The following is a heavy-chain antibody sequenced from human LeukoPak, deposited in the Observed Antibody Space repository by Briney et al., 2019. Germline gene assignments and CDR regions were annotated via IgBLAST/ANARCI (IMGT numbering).Heavy chain of an antibody. CDR2: PYYRSKLYN. CDR3: AREGSYTGYYYGMDV. Sequence: SQTFSLTCALSGDTVSSNSAAWNWIRQSPSRGLEWLVWPYYRSKLYNDYAVSVKSRITINPDTSKNQFSLQLNSVTPEDTAVYYCAREGSYTGYYYGMDVWGQGTTVTVSS. J-gene: IGHJ6*02. CDR1: GDTVSSNSAA. V-gene: IGHV6-1*01. D-gene: IGHD3-10*01.